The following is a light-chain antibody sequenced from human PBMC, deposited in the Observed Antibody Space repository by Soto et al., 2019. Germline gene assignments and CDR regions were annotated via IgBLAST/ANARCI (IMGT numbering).Light chain of an antibody. Sequence: EIVLAQSPATLSLSPGERATLSCRASQDISNFLAWYQQRPGQAPRLLIYDASNRATGIPARFSGSGSGTDFTLTIVGLAPEDFAIYYCQQRASWPPFTFGQGTKLEV. J-gene: IGKJ2*01. CDR1: QDISNF. V-gene: IGKV3-11*01. CDR2: DAS. CDR3: QQRASWPPFT.